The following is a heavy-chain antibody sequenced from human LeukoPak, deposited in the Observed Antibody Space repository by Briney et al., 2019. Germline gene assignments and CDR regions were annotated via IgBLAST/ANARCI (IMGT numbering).Heavy chain of an antibody. J-gene: IGHJ3*02. Sequence: KASETLSLTCAVYGGSFSGYYWSWIRQPPGKGLEWIGEVYHSGSTNYNPSLKSRVTISVDTSKNQFSLKLTSVTAADTAVYYCARTEGGYSYGSAFDIWGQGTMVTVSS. CDR3: ARTEGGYSYGSAFDI. D-gene: IGHD5-18*01. CDR1: GGSFSGYY. V-gene: IGHV4-34*01. CDR2: VYHSGST.